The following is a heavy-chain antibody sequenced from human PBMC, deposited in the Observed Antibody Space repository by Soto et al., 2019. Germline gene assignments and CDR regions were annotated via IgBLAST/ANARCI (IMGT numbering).Heavy chain of an antibody. J-gene: IGHJ5*02. V-gene: IGHV4-59*11. CDR2: IHYSGST. Sequence: SETLSLTXTVSGGSISSHHWAWIRQPPGKGLEWIGYIHYSGSTNYNASLKSRVTISVEISKNQFSLKLRSVTAADTAVYYCARGGLAARQGRWFDPWGQGTLVTVSS. D-gene: IGHD6-6*01. CDR1: GGSISSHH. CDR3: ARGGLAARQGRWFDP.